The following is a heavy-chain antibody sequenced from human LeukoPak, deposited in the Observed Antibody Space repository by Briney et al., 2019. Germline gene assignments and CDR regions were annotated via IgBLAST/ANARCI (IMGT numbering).Heavy chain of an antibody. CDR3: ARDSSGSSSYGYFQH. J-gene: IGHJ1*01. CDR2: ISSNGGST. D-gene: IGHD6-13*01. CDR1: GFTFSSYA. Sequence: PGGSLTLSCAASGFTFSSYAMHWVRQAPGKGLEYVSAISSNGGSTYYANSVKGRFTISRDNSKNTLYLQMGSLRAEDMAVYYCARDSSGSSSYGYFQHWGQGTLVTVSS. V-gene: IGHV3-64*01.